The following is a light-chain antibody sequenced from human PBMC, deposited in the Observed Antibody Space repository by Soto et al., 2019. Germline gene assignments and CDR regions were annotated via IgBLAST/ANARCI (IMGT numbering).Light chain of an antibody. V-gene: IGKV1-9*01. CDR3: QQLNSYPYT. Sequence: DIQLTQSPSFLAASVGDRVTITCRASQGIASFLAWYQQKPGKAPKLLIYSATTLQTGVSSRFSGSRSGPECTLTISSLQPEDFATYYCQQLNSYPYTFAQGTKLEIK. J-gene: IGKJ2*01. CDR1: QGIASF. CDR2: SAT.